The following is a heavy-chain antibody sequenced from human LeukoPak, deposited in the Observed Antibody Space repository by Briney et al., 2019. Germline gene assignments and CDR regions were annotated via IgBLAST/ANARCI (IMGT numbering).Heavy chain of an antibody. CDR1: GFTFSSYS. CDR2: ISSSSSYI. D-gene: IGHD6-19*01. V-gene: IGHV3-21*01. Sequence: GSLLLSCAASGFTFSSYSMNWVRQAPGKGLEWVSSISSSSSYIYYADSVKGRFTISRDNAKNSLYLQMNSLRAEDTAVYYCARTRGYSSGVFDYWGQGTLVTVSS. J-gene: IGHJ4*02. CDR3: ARTRGYSSGVFDY.